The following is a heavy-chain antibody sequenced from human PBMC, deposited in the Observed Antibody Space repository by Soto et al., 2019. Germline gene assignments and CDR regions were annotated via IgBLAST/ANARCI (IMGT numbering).Heavy chain of an antibody. J-gene: IGHJ4*02. CDR2: ISDSGRTI. D-gene: IGHD3-3*01. Sequence: PGGSLRLSCAASRFTFSDHYMSWIRQDPGKGLEWVSYISDSGRTIYYADSVKGRFPISRDNARNSLYLLMNSLTADDTAVYYCGSPGPKYDEIIDCWGQGAQIRVSS. CDR3: GSPGPKYDEIIDC. V-gene: IGHV3-11*01. CDR1: RFTFSDHY.